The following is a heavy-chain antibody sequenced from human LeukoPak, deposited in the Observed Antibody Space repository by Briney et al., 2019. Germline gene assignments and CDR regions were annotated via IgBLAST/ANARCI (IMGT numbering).Heavy chain of an antibody. J-gene: IGHJ5*02. V-gene: IGHV4-4*02. CDR1: GGSISSSNW. Sequence: SGTLSLTCAVSGGSISSSNWWSWVRQPPGKGLEWIGEIYHSGSTYSNPSLGSRATISLDTTKNQFSLRLRSVTAADTAVYYCAPGLPYGNFEFDPWGQGMLVTVSS. CDR3: APGLPYGNFEFDP. CDR2: IYHSGST. D-gene: IGHD4-11*01.